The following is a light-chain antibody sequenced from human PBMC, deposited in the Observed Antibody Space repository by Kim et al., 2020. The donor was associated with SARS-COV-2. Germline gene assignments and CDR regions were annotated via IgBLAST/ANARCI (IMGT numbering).Light chain of an antibody. V-gene: IGLV3-1*01. Sequence: SPGQTASITCSGDKLGDKYTCWYQQKPGQSPVLIICQDNKRPSGIPERFAGSNSGNTATLTISGTQAMDEADYYCQAWDSTTAWVFGGGTQLTVL. J-gene: IGLJ3*02. CDR3: QAWDSTTAWV. CDR1: KLGDKY. CDR2: QDN.